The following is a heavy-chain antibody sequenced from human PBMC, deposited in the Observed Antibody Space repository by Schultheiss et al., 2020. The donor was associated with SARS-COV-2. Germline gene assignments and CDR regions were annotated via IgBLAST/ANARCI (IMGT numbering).Heavy chain of an antibody. Sequence: SQTLSLTCAVYGGSFSGYYWSWIRQPPGKGLEWIGEINHSGSTNYNPSLKSRVTMSVDTSKNQFSLKLSSVTAADTAVYYCARLGMTTVTNNWFDPWGQGTLVTVSS. V-gene: IGHV4-34*01. CDR1: GGSFSGYY. J-gene: IGHJ5*02. D-gene: IGHD4-11*01. CDR2: INHSGST. CDR3: ARLGMTTVTNNWFDP.